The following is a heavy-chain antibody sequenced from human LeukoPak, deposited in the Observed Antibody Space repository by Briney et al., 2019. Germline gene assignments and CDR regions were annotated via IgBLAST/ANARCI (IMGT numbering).Heavy chain of an antibody. CDR1: GFTFSDYX. V-gene: IGHV3-11*01. J-gene: IGHJ6*03. D-gene: IGHD2-15*01. CDR2: ISSSGNTI. CDR3: ARSPPRAALAYYYYMDV. Sequence: SXXASGFTFSDYXMSWXRQAPGXXXXXXSYISSSGNTIYYADSVKGRFTISRDNAKNSLYLQMNSLRAEDTAVYYCARSPPRAALAYYYYMDVWGKGTTVTVSS.